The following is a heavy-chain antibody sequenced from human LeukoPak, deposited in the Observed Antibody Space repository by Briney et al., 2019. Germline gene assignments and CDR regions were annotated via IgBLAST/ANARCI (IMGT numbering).Heavy chain of an antibody. V-gene: IGHV3-23*01. J-gene: IGHJ4*02. CDR2: ISGGGGST. CDR3: ANPYSSSWHPFGY. CDR1: GLTFSSYA. D-gene: IGHD6-13*01. Sequence: GGSLRLSCAVSGLTFSSYAMSWVRQAPGKGLQWVSAISGGGGSTYYADSVKGRFTISRDNSKNTLYLQMNSLRAEDTAVYYCANPYSSSWHPFGYWGPGILVTVSS.